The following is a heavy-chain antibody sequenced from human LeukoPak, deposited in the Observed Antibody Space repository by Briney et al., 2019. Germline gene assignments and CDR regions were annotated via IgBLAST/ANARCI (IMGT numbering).Heavy chain of an antibody. J-gene: IGHJ4*02. CDR2: ISGSGGST. CDR3: PLLVIGSDFF. V-gene: IGHV3-23*01. Sequence: GRSLRLSCAASGFTFSSYAMHWVRQAPGKGLEWVSAISGSGGSTYYADSVKGRFTISRDNSKNTLYLQMNSLRAEDTAVYYCPLLVIGSDFFWGQGTLVTVSS. D-gene: IGHD3-22*01. CDR1: GFTFSSYA.